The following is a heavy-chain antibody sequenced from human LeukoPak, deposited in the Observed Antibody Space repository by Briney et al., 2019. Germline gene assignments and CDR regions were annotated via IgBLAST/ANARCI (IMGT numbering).Heavy chain of an antibody. CDR2: ISSSSSTI. CDR3: ARSHGSGMYYYYMDV. D-gene: IGHD3-10*01. CDR1: GFTFRDYF. V-gene: IGHV3-11*04. Sequence: GGSLRLSCAASGFTFRDYFMSWIRQAPGKGLEWVSYISSSSSTIYYADSVKGRFTISRDNAKNSLYLQMNSLRAEDTAVYYCARSHGSGMYYYYMDVWGKGTTVTVSS. J-gene: IGHJ6*03.